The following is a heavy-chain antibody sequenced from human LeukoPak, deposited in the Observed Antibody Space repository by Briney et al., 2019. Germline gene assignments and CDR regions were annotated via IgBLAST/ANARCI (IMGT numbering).Heavy chain of an antibody. J-gene: IGHJ4*02. CDR3: VRGTCY. CDR2: ISSNGDNT. Sequence: PGGSLRLSCSVSGFTFSTYVMHWVRQAPGKGLEYVSAISSNGDNTYYADSVKGRFTISRDNSKNTLYLQMSSLRADDTAVYYSVRGTCYWGQGKLVTASS. CDR1: GFTFSTYV. V-gene: IGHV3-64D*06.